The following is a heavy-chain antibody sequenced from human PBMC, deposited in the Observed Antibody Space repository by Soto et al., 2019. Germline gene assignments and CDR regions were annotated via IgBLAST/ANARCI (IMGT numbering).Heavy chain of an antibody. J-gene: IGHJ6*02. CDR1: GGSISSGGYY. CDR2: IYYSGST. V-gene: IGHV4-31*03. D-gene: IGHD1-1*01. Sequence: SETLSLTCTVSGGSISSGGYYWSWIRQHPGKGLEWIGYIYYSGSTYYNPSLKSRVTISVDTSKNQFSLKLSSVTAADTAVYYCARVELRYYDMDVWGQGTTVTVSS. CDR3: ARVELRYYDMDV.